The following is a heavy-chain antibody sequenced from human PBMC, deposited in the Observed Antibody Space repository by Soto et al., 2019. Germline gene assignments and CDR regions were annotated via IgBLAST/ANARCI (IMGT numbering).Heavy chain of an antibody. J-gene: IGHJ6*02. Sequence: ASVKVSCKASGYTFTGYGISWVRQAPGQGLEWMGWISAYNGNTNYAQKLQGRVTMTTDTSTSTAYMELRSLRSDDTAVYYCARDPTTPNYYYYGMDVWGQGTTVTVSS. CDR3: ARDPTTPNYYYYGMDV. CDR2: ISAYNGNT. CDR1: GYTFTGYG. V-gene: IGHV1-18*01. D-gene: IGHD2-15*01.